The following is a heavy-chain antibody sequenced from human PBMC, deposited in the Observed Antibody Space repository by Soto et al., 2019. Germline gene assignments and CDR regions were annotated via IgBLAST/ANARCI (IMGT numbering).Heavy chain of an antibody. D-gene: IGHD2-8*02. CDR3: ARNPYGTGLFDP. Sequence: QVQLVQSGAEVEKPGASVRVSCKASGYTFINYDINWVRQAPGQGLEWLGWMTPSSGYTGYAQKFQGRLTMTRDPSTSTAYMELSSLRSEDTAVYYCARNPYGTGLFDPWGQGTLVTVSS. V-gene: IGHV1-8*01. CDR1: GYTFINYD. J-gene: IGHJ5*02. CDR2: MTPSSGYT.